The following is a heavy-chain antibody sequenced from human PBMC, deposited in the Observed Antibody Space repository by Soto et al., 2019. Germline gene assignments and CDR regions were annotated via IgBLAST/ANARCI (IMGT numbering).Heavy chain of an antibody. J-gene: IGHJ4*02. CDR2: ISYDGSNK. V-gene: IGHV3-30*14. Sequence: GGSLRLSCAASGFTFSSYAMHWVRQAPGKGLEWVAVISYDGSNKYYADSVKGRFTISRDDSKNTLYLHMNSLRVDDTAVYYCAREQRRYWGQGTLVTVSS. CDR1: GFTFSSYA. CDR3: AREQRRY.